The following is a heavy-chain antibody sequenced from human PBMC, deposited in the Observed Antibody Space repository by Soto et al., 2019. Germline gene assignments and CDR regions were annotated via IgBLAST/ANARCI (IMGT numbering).Heavy chain of an antibody. CDR2: LSYDGSIK. CDR1: GFTFSTYA. J-gene: IGHJ4*02. D-gene: IGHD6-19*01. V-gene: IGHV3-30*04. Sequence: QMQLVESGGGVVQPGGSLRLSCAASGFTFSTYAMHWVRQAPGKGLEWVADLSYDGSIKYYTDSVRGRFTISRDNSTKTLYLEVNSLRPEDTAIYYCARDMAGSAWAFDLWGQGTLVSVSS. CDR3: ARDMAGSAWAFDL.